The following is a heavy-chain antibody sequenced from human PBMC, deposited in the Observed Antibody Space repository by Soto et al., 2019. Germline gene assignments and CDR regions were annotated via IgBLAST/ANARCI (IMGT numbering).Heavy chain of an antibody. CDR1: GGSVSSGPYY. CDR3: ARDHRGYDRGVYYYYGMDV. D-gene: IGHD3-10*01. J-gene: IGHJ6*02. CDR2: IYNSRRT. Sequence: PSETLSLTCTVSGGSVSSGPYYWSWIRQSPGRGLEWIVYIYNSRRTNYNTSLKSRVTISVDTSKNQFSLRLTSVTAADTAVYYCARDHRGYDRGVYYYYGMDVWGQGTTVTVSS. V-gene: IGHV4-61*01.